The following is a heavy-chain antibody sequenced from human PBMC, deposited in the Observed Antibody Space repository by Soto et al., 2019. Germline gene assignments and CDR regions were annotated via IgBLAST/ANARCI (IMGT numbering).Heavy chain of an antibody. CDR3: AKDQSRLLGAFDI. J-gene: IGHJ3*02. CDR1: GFTFSSYG. CDR2: ISYDGSNK. D-gene: IGHD1-26*01. Sequence: GGSLRLSCAASGFTFSSYGMHWVRQAPGKGLEWVAVISYDGSNKYYADSVKGRFTISRDNSKNTLYLQMNSLRAEDTAVYYCAKDQSRLLGAFDIWGQGTMVTVSS. V-gene: IGHV3-30*18.